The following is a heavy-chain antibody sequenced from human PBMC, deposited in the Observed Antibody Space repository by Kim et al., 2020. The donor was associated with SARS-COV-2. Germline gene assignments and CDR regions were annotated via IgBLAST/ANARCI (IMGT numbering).Heavy chain of an antibody. Sequence: SVKVSCKASGGTFSSYAISWVRQAPGQGLEWMGGIIPIFGTANYAQKFQGRVTITADESTSTAYMELSSLRSEDTAVYYCARDKRLAYCGGDCPEAPSGLLDYWGQGTLVTVSS. D-gene: IGHD2-21*02. CDR3: ARDKRLAYCGGDCPEAPSGLLDY. J-gene: IGHJ4*02. CDR2: IIPIFGTA. CDR1: GGTFSSYA. V-gene: IGHV1-69*13.